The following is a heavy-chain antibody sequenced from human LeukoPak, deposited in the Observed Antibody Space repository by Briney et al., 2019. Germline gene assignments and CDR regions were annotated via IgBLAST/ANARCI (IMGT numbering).Heavy chain of an antibody. J-gene: IGHJ4*02. D-gene: IGHD6-13*01. Sequence: GGSLRLSCAASGFTFSSYTVNWVRQAPGKGLEWVSSISSSSNYIYYADSVKGRFTISRDNAKNSLYLQMNSLRAEDTAVYYCARDGGYRNFDYWGQGTLVTVSS. CDR2: ISSSSNYI. CDR3: ARDGGYRNFDY. V-gene: IGHV3-21*01. CDR1: GFTFSSYT.